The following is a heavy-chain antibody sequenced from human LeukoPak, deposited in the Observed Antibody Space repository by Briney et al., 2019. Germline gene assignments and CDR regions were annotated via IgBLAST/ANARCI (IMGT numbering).Heavy chain of an antibody. CDR3: ARLNDYGVNSVGDWVDP. CDR1: GGSISSFY. J-gene: IGHJ5*02. D-gene: IGHD4-23*01. CDR2: IYYYGST. V-gene: IGHV4-59*01. Sequence: SETLSLTCTVSGGSISSFYWTWIRQPPGEGLEWIGYIYYYGSTNYNSSLESRLTISVDTSKNQFSLKLRSVTTADTAVYYCARLNDYGVNSVGDWVDPWGQGTLVTVSS.